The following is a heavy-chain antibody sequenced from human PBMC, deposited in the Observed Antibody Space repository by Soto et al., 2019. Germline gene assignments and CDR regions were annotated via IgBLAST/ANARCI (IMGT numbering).Heavy chain of an antibody. Sequence: QVQLQESGPGLVKPSGTLSLTCAVSGGSISSSNWWSWVRQPPGKGLEWIGEIYHSGSTNYNPSLKSRVTISVDKSKNQFSLKLSSVTAADTAVYYCARDRDDSSGYYYRGWFDPWGQGTLVTVS. CDR3: ARDRDDSSGYYYRGWFDP. CDR2: IYHSGST. D-gene: IGHD3-22*01. CDR1: GGSISSSNW. J-gene: IGHJ5*02. V-gene: IGHV4-4*02.